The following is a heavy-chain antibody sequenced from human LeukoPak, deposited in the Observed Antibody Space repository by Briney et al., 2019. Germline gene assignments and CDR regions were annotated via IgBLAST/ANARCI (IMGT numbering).Heavy chain of an antibody. Sequence: GASVKVSCKASGYTFTSYYLHWVRQAPGQGPEWMGMINPSGGSTTYAQKFQGRVTMTRDTSTSTVYMELSSLRSEDTAVYYCARGGYSSYMDVRGKGTTVTVSS. V-gene: IGHV1-46*01. CDR3: ARGGYSSYMDV. D-gene: IGHD5-18*01. CDR2: INPSGGST. J-gene: IGHJ6*03. CDR1: GYTFTSYY.